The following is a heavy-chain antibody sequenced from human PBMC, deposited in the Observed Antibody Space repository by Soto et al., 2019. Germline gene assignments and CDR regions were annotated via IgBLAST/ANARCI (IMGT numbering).Heavy chain of an antibody. V-gene: IGHV4-4*07. CDR2: THASGPT. CDR1: GGSISSSY. Sequence: QVQLQESGPGLVRPSETLSLTCTVSGGSISSSYWSWIRQPAGKGLEWIGRTHASGPTNFNPSLKSRFTKSVDTSKNQFSLKLSSVTAADTAVYYCARDLRYCSVGICLLLGDYWGQGTLVTVSS. J-gene: IGHJ4*02. CDR3: ARDLRYCSVGICLLLGDY. D-gene: IGHD2-15*01.